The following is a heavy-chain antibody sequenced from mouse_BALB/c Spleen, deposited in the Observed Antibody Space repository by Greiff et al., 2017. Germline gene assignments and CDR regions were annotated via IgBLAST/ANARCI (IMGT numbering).Heavy chain of an antibody. Sequence: EVKLMESGGGLVKPGGSLKLSCAASGFAFSSYDMSWVRQTPEKRLEWVAYISSGGGSTYYPDTVKGRFTISRDNAKNTLYLQMSSLKSEDTAMYYCARLGNYGAMDYWGQGTSVTVSS. CDR1: GFAFSSYD. V-gene: IGHV5-12-1*01. D-gene: IGHD2-1*01. J-gene: IGHJ4*01. CDR2: ISSGGGST. CDR3: ARLGNYGAMDY.